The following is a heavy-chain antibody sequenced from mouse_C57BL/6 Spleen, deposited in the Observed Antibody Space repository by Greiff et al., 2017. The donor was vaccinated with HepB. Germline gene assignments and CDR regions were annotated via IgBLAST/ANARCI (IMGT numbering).Heavy chain of an antibody. CDR1: GYTFTDHT. V-gene: IGHV1-78*01. D-gene: IGHD3-2*02. J-gene: IGHJ4*01. Sequence: VKLVESDAELVKPGASVKISCKVSGYTFTDHTIHWMKQRPEQGLEWIGYIYPRDGSTKYNEKFKGKATLTADKSSSTAYMQLNSLTSEDSAVCFCARMPSHKAAHASLGAMDYWGQGTSLTVSS. CDR2: IYPRDGST. CDR3: ARMPSHKAAHASLGAMDY.